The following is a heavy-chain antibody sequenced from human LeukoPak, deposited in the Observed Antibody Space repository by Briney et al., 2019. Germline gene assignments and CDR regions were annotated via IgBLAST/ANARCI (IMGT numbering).Heavy chain of an antibody. J-gene: IGHJ4*02. V-gene: IGHV3-23*01. Sequence: PGGSLRHSCTASGFTFSSYAMNWVRQAPGKGLEWVSGIGAGGTFTYYADSVKGRFTISRDNSNNTLYLQMNSLRAEDTALYYCARAIRGWSIDYWGQGTLVTVSS. CDR3: ARAIRGWSIDY. CDR1: GFTFSSYA. D-gene: IGHD6-19*01. CDR2: IGAGGTFT.